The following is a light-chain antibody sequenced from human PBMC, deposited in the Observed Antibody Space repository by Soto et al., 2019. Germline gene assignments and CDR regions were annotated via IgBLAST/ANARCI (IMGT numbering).Light chain of an antibody. V-gene: IGKV3-11*01. CDR2: DAF. CDR3: QQRSSLPLT. CDR1: QSVGSY. J-gene: IGKJ4*01. Sequence: EIVLTQSPATLSLSPGERATLSCRASQSVGSYFAWYQQKPGQAPRLLIYDAFSRATGIPARFSGSGSGTDFTLTISSLEPEDFAVYFCQQRSSLPLTCGGGTMVEIK.